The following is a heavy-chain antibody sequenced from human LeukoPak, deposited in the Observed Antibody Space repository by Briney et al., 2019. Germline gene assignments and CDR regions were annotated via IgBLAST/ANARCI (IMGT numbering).Heavy chain of an antibody. D-gene: IGHD6-6*01. CDR1: GGSISSYY. V-gene: IGHV4-59*12. CDR2: IYYSGST. Sequence: SETLSLTCTVSGGSISSYYWSWIRQPPGKGLEWIGYIYYSGSTNYNPSLKSRVTISVDRSKNQFSLKLSSVTAADTAVYYCARESARLNFDYWGQGTLVTVSS. CDR3: ARESARLNFDY. J-gene: IGHJ4*02.